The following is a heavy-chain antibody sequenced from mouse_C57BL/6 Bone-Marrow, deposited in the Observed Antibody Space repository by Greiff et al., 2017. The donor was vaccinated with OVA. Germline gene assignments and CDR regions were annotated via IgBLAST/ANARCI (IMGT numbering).Heavy chain of an antibody. CDR3: ARHTPYYGSSYDAMDY. J-gene: IGHJ4*01. D-gene: IGHD1-1*01. Sequence: EVKLVESGGGLVQPGGSLKLSCAASGFTFSDYYMYWVRQTPEKRLEWVAYISNGGGSTYYPDTVKGRFTISRDNAKNTLYLQMSRLKSEDTAMYYCARHTPYYGSSYDAMDYWGQGTSVTVSS. CDR2: ISNGGGST. V-gene: IGHV5-12*01. CDR1: GFTFSDYY.